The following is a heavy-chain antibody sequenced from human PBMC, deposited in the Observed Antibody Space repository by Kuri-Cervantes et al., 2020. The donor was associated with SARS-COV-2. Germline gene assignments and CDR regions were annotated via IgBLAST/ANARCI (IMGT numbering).Heavy chain of an antibody. CDR3: ARANSSGWIDHDAFDI. V-gene: IGHV1-69*06. D-gene: IGHD6-19*01. Sequence: SVKVSCKASGYIFTSYGISWVRQAPGQGLEWMGGIIPIFGTANYAQKFQGRVTITADKSTSTAYMELSSLRSEDTAVYYCARANSSGWIDHDAFDIWGQGTMVTVSS. CDR2: IIPIFGTA. J-gene: IGHJ3*02. CDR1: GYIFTSYG.